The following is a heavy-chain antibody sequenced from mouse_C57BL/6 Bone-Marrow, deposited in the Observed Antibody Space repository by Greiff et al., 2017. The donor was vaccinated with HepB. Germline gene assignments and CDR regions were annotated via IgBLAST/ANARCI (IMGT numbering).Heavy chain of an antibody. CDR3: VRGLLSWFAY. V-gene: IGHV10-1*01. CDR2: IRSKSNNYAT. D-gene: IGHD1-1*01. J-gene: IGHJ3*01. CDR1: GFSFNTYA. Sequence: DVQLVESGGGLVQPKGSLKLSCAASGFSFNTYATNWVRQAPGKGLEWVARIRSKSNNYATYYADSVKDRFTISRDDSESMLYLQMNNLKTEDTAMYYCVRGLLSWFAYWGQGTLVTVSA.